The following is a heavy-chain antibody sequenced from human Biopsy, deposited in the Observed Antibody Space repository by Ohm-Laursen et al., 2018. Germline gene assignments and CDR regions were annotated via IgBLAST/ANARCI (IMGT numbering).Heavy chain of an antibody. CDR2: ISGYNGNT. V-gene: IGHV1-18*01. CDR3: ARIAAAGWDDY. Sequence: VASVKVSCKVSGYKFTSYGMSWVRQAPGQGFEWMGRISGYNGNTNYAQKFQGRITMTIDEATSTGYMDLRSLKSDDTDVYYCARIAAAGWDDYWGQGTLVTVSS. D-gene: IGHD6-25*01. CDR1: GYKFTSYG. J-gene: IGHJ4*02.